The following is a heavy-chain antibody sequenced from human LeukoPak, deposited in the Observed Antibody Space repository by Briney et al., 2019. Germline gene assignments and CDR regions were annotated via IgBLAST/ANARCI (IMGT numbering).Heavy chain of an antibody. J-gene: IGHJ4*02. Sequence: SETLSLTCTVSGGSISSYYWSWIRQHPGKGLEWIGYIYYSGSTYYNPSLKSRVTISVDTSKNQFSLKLSSVAAADTAVYYCAREKPLYYYDSSGYLDWGQGTLVTVSS. V-gene: IGHV4-59*06. CDR1: GGSISSYY. CDR2: IYYSGST. CDR3: AREKPLYYYDSSGYLD. D-gene: IGHD3-22*01.